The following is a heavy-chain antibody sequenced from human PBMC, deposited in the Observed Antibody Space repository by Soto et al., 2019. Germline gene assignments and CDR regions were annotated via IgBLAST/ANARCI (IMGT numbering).Heavy chain of an antibody. D-gene: IGHD4-17*01. J-gene: IGHJ3*02. CDR3: AKDIDERTTLAFDI. CDR1: GFTFDDYA. V-gene: IGHV3-9*01. Sequence: GGSLRLSCAASGFTFDDYAMHWVRQAPGKGLEWVSGISWNSGSIGYADSVKGRFTISRDNAKNSLYLQMNSLRAEDTALYYCAKDIDERTTLAFDIWGQGTMVTVSS. CDR2: ISWNSGSI.